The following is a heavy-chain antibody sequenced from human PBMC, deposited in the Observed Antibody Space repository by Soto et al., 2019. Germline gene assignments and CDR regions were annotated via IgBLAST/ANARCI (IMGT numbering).Heavy chain of an antibody. J-gene: IGHJ6*03. Sequence: QVTLKESGPVLVKPTETLTLTCTVSGFSLSNGKMGVSWVRQPPGKALEWLAHIFSNDEKSYSTSLKSRLTISKDTSKXQXXXXXXXXXXXXXXXXXXXXXXXXXFYSYYYMDVWGKGTTVTVSS. V-gene: IGHV2-26*01. CDR3: XXXXXXXFYSYYYMDV. CDR2: IFSNDEK. CDR1: GFSLSNGKMG.